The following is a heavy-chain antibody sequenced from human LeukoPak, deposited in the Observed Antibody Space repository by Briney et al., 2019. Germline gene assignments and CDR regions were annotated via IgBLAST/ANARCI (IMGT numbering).Heavy chain of an antibody. CDR3: ATVGNYGGKRGTVHYYYYMDV. CDR2: ISGSGGST. Sequence: PGGSLRLSCAASGFTFSSYAMSWVRQAPGKGLEWVSAISGSGGSTYYADSVKGRFTISRDNSKNTLYLQMNSLRAEDTAVYYCATVGNYGGKRGTVHYYYYMDVWGKGTTVTVSS. V-gene: IGHV3-23*01. D-gene: IGHD4-23*01. J-gene: IGHJ6*03. CDR1: GFTFSSYA.